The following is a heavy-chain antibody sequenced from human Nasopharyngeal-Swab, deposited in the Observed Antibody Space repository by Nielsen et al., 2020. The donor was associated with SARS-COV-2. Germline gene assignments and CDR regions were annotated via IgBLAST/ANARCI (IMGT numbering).Heavy chain of an antibody. Sequence: GESLKISCAASGLSVSSNYMSWVRQAPGKGLEWVSIIYPGGSTYYADSVKGRFTISRDNSNKKVYLQMHSLRAEDSAVYYCAKDRYCSGGACYFNGFDSWGQGTLVTVSS. D-gene: IGHD2-15*01. J-gene: IGHJ4*02. CDR2: IYPGGST. CDR3: AKDRYCSGGACYFNGFDS. CDR1: GLSVSSNY. V-gene: IGHV3-53*01.